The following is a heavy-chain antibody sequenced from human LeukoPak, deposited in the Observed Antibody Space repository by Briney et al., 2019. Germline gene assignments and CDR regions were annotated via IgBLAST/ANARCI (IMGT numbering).Heavy chain of an antibody. V-gene: IGHV3-53*01. D-gene: IGHD5-18*01. CDR3: AKCRGYSYAFPDAFDI. J-gene: IGHJ3*02. CDR2: IYSGGST. CDR1: GFTVSSNY. Sequence: PGGSLRLSCAASGFTVSSNYMSWVRQAPGKGLEWVSVIYSGGSTYYADSVKGRFTISRDNSKNTLYLQMNSLRAEDTAVYYCAKCRGYSYAFPDAFDIWGQGTVVTISS.